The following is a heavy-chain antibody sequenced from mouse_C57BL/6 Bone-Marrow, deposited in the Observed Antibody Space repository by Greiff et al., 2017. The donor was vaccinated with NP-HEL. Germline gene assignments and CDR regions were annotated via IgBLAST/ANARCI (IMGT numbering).Heavy chain of an antibody. V-gene: IGHV3-8*01. CDR1: GYSFTSDY. CDR2: ISYRGST. J-gene: IGHJ4*01. CDR3: ARRRLRYNAMDY. D-gene: IGHD1-2*01. Sequence: VQLQESGPGLAKPSQTLSLTCSVTGYSFTSDYWHWIRKFPGNNLEYMGYISYRGSTYYNPSHKRRISITRDTAKNQYYLQLNSVTTEDAATYYCARRRLRYNAMDYWGQGTSVTVSS.